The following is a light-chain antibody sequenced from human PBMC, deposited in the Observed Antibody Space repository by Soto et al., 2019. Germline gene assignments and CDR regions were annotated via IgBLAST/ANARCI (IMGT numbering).Light chain of an antibody. CDR1: SSDVGGYNY. J-gene: IGLJ1*01. Sequence: QSALTQPASVSGSPGQSITISCTGTSSDVGGYNYVSWYQQHPGKAPKLIIYDVSDRPSGVSTRFSGSRSGNTASLTISGLQAEDEADYYRTSYSGSTTLGIFGTGTKVTVL. V-gene: IGLV2-14*03. CDR3: TSYSGSTTLGI. CDR2: DVS.